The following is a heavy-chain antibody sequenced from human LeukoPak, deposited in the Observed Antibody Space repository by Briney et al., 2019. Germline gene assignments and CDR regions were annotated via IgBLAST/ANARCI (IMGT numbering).Heavy chain of an antibody. V-gene: IGHV4-59*01. J-gene: IGHJ4*02. Sequence: SETLSLTCTVSGGSISSYYWSWIRQPPGKGLEWIGYIYYSGSTNYNPSLKSRVTISIDTSKNQFSLKLNSLTAADTAVYYCARATWNGYMFDYWGQGSLVTVTS. CDR3: ARATWNGYMFDY. D-gene: IGHD5-24*01. CDR2: IYYSGST. CDR1: GGSISSYY.